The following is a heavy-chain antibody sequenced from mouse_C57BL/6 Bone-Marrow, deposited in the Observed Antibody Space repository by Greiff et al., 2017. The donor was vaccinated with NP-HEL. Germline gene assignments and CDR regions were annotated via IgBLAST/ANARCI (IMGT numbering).Heavy chain of an antibody. CDR1: GYTFTSYW. CDR2: INPSSGYT. V-gene: IGHV1-7*01. J-gene: IGHJ3*01. D-gene: IGHD2-3*01. Sequence: QVQLQQSGAELAKPGASVKLSCKASGYTFTSYWMHWVKQRPGQGLEWIGYINPSSGYTKYNQKFKDEATLTADKSSSTAYMQLSSLTYEDSAVYYCAPGRLLDWFAYWGQGTLVTVSA. CDR3: APGRLLDWFAY.